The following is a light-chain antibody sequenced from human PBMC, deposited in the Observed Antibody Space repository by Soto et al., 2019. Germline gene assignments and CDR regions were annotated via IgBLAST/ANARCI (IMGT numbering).Light chain of an antibody. CDR3: QQYGSSPRT. CDR2: DAS. V-gene: IGKV3-20*01. CDR1: QSISSSY. J-gene: IGKJ1*01. Sequence: TQSPSTLSASVGDRVTITCRASQSISSSYLAWYQQKPGQAPRLLIYDASNRATGIPARFSGSGSGTDVTLTISRLEPEDFAVYYCQQYGSSPRTFGQGTKVDIK.